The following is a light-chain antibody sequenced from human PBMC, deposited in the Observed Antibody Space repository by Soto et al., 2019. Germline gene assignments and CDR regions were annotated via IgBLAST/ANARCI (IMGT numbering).Light chain of an antibody. V-gene: IGLV1-51*02. CDR1: SSNIGRNY. CDR3: GTWDSSLNTDV. CDR2: ETY. Sequence: QSLLTQPPSVSAAPGQRVTISCSGSSSNIGRNYVCWYQQLPGAAPKLLIYETYQRPSGIPDRFSGSKSDTSATLDITGLQTGDEADYYCGTWDSSLNTDVFGTGTKVTVL. J-gene: IGLJ1*01.